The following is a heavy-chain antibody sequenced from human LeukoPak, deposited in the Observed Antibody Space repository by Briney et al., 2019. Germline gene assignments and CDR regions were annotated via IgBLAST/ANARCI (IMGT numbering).Heavy chain of an antibody. Sequence: ASVKVSCKASGYTFTDYDIHWVRQAPGRGLEWMGRINANSGGTKYAQRFQGRVIMNRGTSISTVYMELTSLTSDDTAVYYCARDRLAVAGRGGWGQGTLVTVSS. CDR2: INANSGGT. V-gene: IGHV1-2*06. J-gene: IGHJ4*02. D-gene: IGHD6-13*01. CDR1: GYTFTDYD. CDR3: ARDRLAVAGRGG.